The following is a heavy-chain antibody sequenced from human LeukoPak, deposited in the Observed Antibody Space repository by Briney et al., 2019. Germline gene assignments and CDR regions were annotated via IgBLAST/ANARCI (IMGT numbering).Heavy chain of an antibody. CDR2: ISGSGATT. CDR1: DVIFSNYA. V-gene: IGHV3-23*01. Sequence: GGSLRLSCAASDVIFSNYAMSWVRQAPGKGLEWVSTISGSGATTYYADSVKGRFSISRDNSKNTLYLQMHSLRAEDTAVYYCAKDPYGSTVTKSAFDYWGQGSLVTV. CDR3: AKDPYGSTVTKSAFDY. J-gene: IGHJ4*02. D-gene: IGHD4-11*01.